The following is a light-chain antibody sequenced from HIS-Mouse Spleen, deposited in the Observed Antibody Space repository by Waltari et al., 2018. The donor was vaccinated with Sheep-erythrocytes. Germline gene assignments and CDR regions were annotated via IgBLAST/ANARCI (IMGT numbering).Light chain of an antibody. CDR3: QQYDNLLT. CDR1: QDISNY. J-gene: IGKJ4*01. Sequence: DIQMTQSPSSLSASVGDRVTITCQASQDISNYLNWYQQKPGKAPKLLIYEASNLETGGPSRFSGSGSGTDFTLTISSLQPEDIATYYCQQYDNLLTFGGGTKVEIK. V-gene: IGKV1-33*01. CDR2: EAS.